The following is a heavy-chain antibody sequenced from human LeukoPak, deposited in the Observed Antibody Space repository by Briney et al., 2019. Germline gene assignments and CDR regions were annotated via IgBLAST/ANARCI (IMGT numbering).Heavy chain of an antibody. D-gene: IGHD3-10*01. CDR3: GALSGVDAFDI. CDR2: FDPEDGEK. J-gene: IGHJ3*02. Sequence: ASVKVSCKVSGYTLTELSMHWVRQAPGKGLEWMGGFDPEDGEKIYAQKFQGRVTMTEDTSTDTAYMELSSLRSEDTAVYYGGALSGVDAFDIWGQGTMVTVSS. CDR1: GYTLTELS. V-gene: IGHV1-24*01.